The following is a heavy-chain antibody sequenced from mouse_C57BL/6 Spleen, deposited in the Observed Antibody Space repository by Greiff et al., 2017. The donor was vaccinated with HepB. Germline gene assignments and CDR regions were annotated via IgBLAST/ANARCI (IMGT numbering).Heavy chain of an antibody. CDR3: ARSGTRAMDY. D-gene: IGHD3-1*01. V-gene: IGHV1-81*01. CDR1: FTSYG. CDR2: IYPRSGNT. J-gene: IGHJ4*01. Sequence: FTSYGISWVKQRTGQGLEWIGEIYPRSGNTYYNEKFKGKATLTADKSSSTAYMELRSLTSEDSAVYFCARSGTRAMDYWGQGTSVTVSS.